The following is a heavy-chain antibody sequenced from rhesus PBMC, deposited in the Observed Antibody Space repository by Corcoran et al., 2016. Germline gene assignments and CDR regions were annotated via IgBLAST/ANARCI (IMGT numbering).Heavy chain of an antibody. CDR2: IDCSSGST. D-gene: IGHD4-29*01. V-gene: IGHV4-165*01. J-gene: IGHJ4*01. CDR1: GYSLISNS. CDR3: ARSGTVAADAGWADY. Sequence: QVQLQESGPGLVKPSEPLSLTCAVSGYSLISNSWSWIRPPPGQGLECIGFIDCSSGSTYHNPSLKSRVTMSTDTSKNQFSLKLSSVTAADTAVYYCARSGTVAADAGWADYWGQGVLVTVSS.